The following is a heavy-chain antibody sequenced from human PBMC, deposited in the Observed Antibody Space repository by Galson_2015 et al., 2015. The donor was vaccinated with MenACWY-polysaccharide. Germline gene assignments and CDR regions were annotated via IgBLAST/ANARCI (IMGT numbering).Heavy chain of an antibody. D-gene: IGHD2-15*01. CDR3: AREGSRIAFHAFDV. V-gene: IGHV3-33*01. Sequence: SLRISCAASGLRFSGPGKHWVRQAPGKGLGWVAVILYDGSNKVYADSVTGRFTICRDNSKNIQLLEMNRLRAEDTAVYYCAREGSRIAFHAFDVWGRGTMVTVSS. J-gene: IGHJ3*01. CDR2: ILYDGSNK. CDR1: GLRFSGPG.